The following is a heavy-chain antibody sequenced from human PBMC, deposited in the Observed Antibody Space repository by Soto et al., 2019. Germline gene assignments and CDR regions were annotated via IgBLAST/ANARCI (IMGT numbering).Heavy chain of an antibody. V-gene: IGHV3-23*01. CDR2: ISGSGVST. D-gene: IGHD6-13*01. CDR1: GLNFSSYA. CDR3: RTGYSENQRRLDY. Sequence: GGSMRLSSAASGLNFSSYAMSWVRPEPGKGLEWVSAISGSGVSTYYADSVKGRFTISRDNSKNTLYLQMNSLRAEDTAVYYCRTGYSENQRRLDYRGQGTLVTVSS. J-gene: IGHJ4*02.